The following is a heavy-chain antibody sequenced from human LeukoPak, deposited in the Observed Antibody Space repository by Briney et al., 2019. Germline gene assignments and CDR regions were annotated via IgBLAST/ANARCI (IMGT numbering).Heavy chain of an antibody. CDR2: INHSGST. Sequence: SETLSLTCAVYGGSFSGYYWSWIRQPPGKGLEWIGGINHSGSTNYNPSLKSRVTISVDTSKNQFSLELSSVTAADTAVYYCARALLPPYYYYMDVWGKGTTVTVSS. D-gene: IGHD3-10*01. CDR3: ARALLPPYYYYMDV. V-gene: IGHV4-34*01. CDR1: GGSFSGYY. J-gene: IGHJ6*03.